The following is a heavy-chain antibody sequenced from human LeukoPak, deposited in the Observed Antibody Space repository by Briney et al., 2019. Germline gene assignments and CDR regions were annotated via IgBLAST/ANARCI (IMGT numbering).Heavy chain of an antibody. Sequence: TGGSLRLSCAASGFTFSTYAVNWVRQAPGKGLEWVSTISGSGDSTYYADSVKGRFTISRDNSKNTLYLQMNSLRAEDTAVYYCARDDRRGAMDYWGQGTLVTVSS. CDR1: GFTFSTYA. CDR3: ARDDRRGAMDY. CDR2: ISGSGDST. V-gene: IGHV3-23*01. D-gene: IGHD3-22*01. J-gene: IGHJ4*02.